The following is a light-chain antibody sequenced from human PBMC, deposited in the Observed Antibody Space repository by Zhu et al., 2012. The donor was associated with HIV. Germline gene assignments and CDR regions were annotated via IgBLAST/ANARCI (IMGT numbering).Light chain of an antibody. V-gene: IGKV3-20*01. CDR3: HQYDDSWT. CDR2: GAS. CDR1: HSVSSNY. Sequence: EIVLTQSPDTLSLSPGDRATLACRASHSVSSNYVIWYQQKPGQAPRPLIYGASDRASGVPGRFSGSGSGTDFTLTISRLEPEDFAVYYCHQYDDSWTFGQGTKVEIK. J-gene: IGKJ1*01.